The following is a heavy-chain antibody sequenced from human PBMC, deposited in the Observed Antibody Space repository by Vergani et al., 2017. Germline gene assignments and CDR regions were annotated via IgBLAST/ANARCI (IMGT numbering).Heavy chain of an antibody. CDR1: GGSISSYY. V-gene: IGHV4-59*01. CDR3: ARGGPYYDILTGYSAGGWFDP. Sequence: QVQLQESGPGLVKPSETLSLTCTVSGGSISSYYWSWIRQPPGXGLEWIGYIYYSGSTNSNPSLKSRVTISVDTSKNQFSLKLSSVTAADTAVYYCARGGPYYDILTGYSAGGWFDPWGQGTLVTVSS. D-gene: IGHD3-9*01. CDR2: IYYSGST. J-gene: IGHJ5*02.